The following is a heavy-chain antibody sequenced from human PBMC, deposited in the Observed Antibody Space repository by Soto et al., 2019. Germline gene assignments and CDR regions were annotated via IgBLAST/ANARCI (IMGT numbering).Heavy chain of an antibody. CDR2: IRGSGGST. D-gene: IGHD5-12*01. CDR1: GFPVLHYS. V-gene: IGHV3-23*01. J-gene: IGHJ4*02. Sequence: LRNSFAACGFPVLHYSMSWVRKAPGKGLEWVSAIRGSGGSTYYADSVKGRFTISRDNSKNTLYLQMNSLRAEDTAVYYCAKESVVATIPPYWGQGTLVTVSS. CDR3: AKESVVATIPPY.